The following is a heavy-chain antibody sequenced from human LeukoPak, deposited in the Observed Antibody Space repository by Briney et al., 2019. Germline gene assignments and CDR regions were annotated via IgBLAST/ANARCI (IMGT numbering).Heavy chain of an antibody. V-gene: IGHV3-23*01. CDR2: ISGGGGST. J-gene: IGHJ6*02. CDR3: AKDGGRAATAINYYYGMDV. Sequence: PGGSLRLSCAASGFNFSSYAMSWVRQAPGRGLEWVSAISGGGGSTYYVDSVKGRFTISRDNSKNTLYLQMNSLRVEDTARYYCAKDGGRAATAINYYYGMDVWGQGTTVTVSS. CDR1: GFNFSSYA. D-gene: IGHD2-2*02.